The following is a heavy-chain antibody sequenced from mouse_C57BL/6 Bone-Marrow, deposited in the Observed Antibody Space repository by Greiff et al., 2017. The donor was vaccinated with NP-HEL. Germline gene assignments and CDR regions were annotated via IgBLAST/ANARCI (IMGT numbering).Heavy chain of an antibody. V-gene: IGHV14-4*01. D-gene: IGHD2-5*01. J-gene: IGHJ1*03. Sequence: EVQLQQSGAELVRPGASVKLSCTASGFNIKDDYMHWVKQRPEQGLEWIGWIDPENGDTEYASKFQGKATITADTSSNTAYLQLSSLTSEDTAVYYCTTVYYSNYGYFDVWGTGTTVTVSS. CDR3: TTVYYSNYGYFDV. CDR1: GFNIKDDY. CDR2: IDPENGDT.